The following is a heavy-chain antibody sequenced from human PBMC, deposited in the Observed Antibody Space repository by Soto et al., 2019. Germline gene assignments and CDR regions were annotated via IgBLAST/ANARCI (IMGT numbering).Heavy chain of an antibody. Sequence: GGSLRLSCATSGFAFSRFAMSWVRQTPGRGPEWLSTISASGTKTFAADSVKGRFTISRDNSNNTVFLQMSSLRGDDTAFYYCAKDIGGATTWGQGTLVTVSS. CDR1: GFAFSRFA. CDR3: AKDIGGATT. D-gene: IGHD1-26*01. CDR2: ISASGTKT. V-gene: IGHV3-23*01. J-gene: IGHJ5*02.